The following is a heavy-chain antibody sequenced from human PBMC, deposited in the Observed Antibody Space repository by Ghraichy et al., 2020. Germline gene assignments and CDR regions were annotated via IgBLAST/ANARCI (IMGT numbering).Heavy chain of an antibody. CDR3: ARLSGGNIYYSHGMDV. CDR2: ISHRGST. CDR1: GGSFTAYY. Sequence: SETLSLTCAFYGGSFTAYYWSWIRQPPGKGPEWIGEISHRGSTNYNSSLRSRVTISVDTSKNQFSLKLSSVSAADTGVYYCARLSGGNIYYSHGMDVWGQGTTVTVSS. D-gene: IGHD4-23*01. J-gene: IGHJ6*02. V-gene: IGHV4-34*01.